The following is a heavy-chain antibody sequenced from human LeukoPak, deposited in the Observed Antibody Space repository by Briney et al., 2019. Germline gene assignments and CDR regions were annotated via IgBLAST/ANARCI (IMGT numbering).Heavy chain of an antibody. CDR3: ARFRRSPYDYVWGSYFDY. CDR2: IYYSGNT. V-gene: IGHV4-31*03. D-gene: IGHD3-16*01. Sequence: SETLSLTCTVSGGSISSGGYYWSWIRQHPGKGLEWIGYIYYSGNTYYNPSLSSRVTISVDTSRNQFSLNLSSVTAADTAMYYCARFRRSPYDYVWGSYFDYWGQGTLVTVSS. J-gene: IGHJ4*02. CDR1: GGSISSGGYY.